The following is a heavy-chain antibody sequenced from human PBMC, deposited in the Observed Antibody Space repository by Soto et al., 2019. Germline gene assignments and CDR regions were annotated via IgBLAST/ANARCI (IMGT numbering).Heavy chain of an antibody. J-gene: IGHJ6*02. CDR2: IYFSGST. V-gene: IGHV4-4*07. CDR3: ARAKGVGLLVGYYYYGMDV. Sequence: SETLSLTCTVSYGSISSYYWSWIRQPAGSGLEWIGRIYFSGSTNYNPSLKSRITMSVDTSKNQFSLKLSSVTAADTAVYYCARAKGVGLLVGYYYYGMDVWGQGTLVTVSS. D-gene: IGHD3-10*01. CDR1: YGSISSYY.